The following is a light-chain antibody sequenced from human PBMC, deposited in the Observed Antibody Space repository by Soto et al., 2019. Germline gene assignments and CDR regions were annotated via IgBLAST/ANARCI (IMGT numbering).Light chain of an antibody. CDR1: SSDVGGYNY. Sequence: QSALTQPASVSGSPGQSLTISCTGTSSDVGGYNYVSWYQQHQGKAPKLMIYEVSNRPSGVSNRFSGSKSGNTASLTISGLQAEDEADYYCSSYTSSSTLVFGTGTKLTVL. CDR2: EVS. J-gene: IGLJ1*01. V-gene: IGLV2-14*01. CDR3: SSYTSSSTLV.